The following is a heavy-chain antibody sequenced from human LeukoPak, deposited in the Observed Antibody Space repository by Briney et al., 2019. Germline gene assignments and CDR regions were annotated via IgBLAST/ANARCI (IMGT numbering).Heavy chain of an antibody. CDR3: ARGDVDYYDSDFDY. V-gene: IGHV5-51*01. CDR1: GFSFTNYW. CDR2: IYPGDSDT. D-gene: IGHD3-22*01. J-gene: IGHJ4*02. Sequence: GASLKISYQGSGFSFTNYWIAWVRPMPGKGLEWMGIIYPGDSDTRYSPSFQGQVTISADKSISTAYLQWSSLKASDTAMYYCARGDVDYYDSDFDYWGQGTLVTVSS.